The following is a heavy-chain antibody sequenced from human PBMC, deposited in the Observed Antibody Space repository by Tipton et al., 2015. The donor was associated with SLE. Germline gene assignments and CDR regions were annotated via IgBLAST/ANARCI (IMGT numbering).Heavy chain of an antibody. J-gene: IGHJ4*02. CDR2: IYTSGST. CDR1: GGSFHGYY. V-gene: IGHV4-59*10. Sequence: TLSLTCAVYGGSFHGYYWSWIRQPAGKGLEGIGRIYTSGSTNNNPSLNSRVTIIVDTSKNQFSLKLSSVTAADTAVYYWARGVVQGVIGDYFDYWGQGTLVTVSS. CDR3: ARGVVQGVIGDYFDY. D-gene: IGHD3-10*01.